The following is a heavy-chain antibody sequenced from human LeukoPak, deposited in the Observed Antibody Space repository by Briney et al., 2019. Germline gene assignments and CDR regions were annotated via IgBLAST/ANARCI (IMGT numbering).Heavy chain of an antibody. CDR2: IYTSGST. V-gene: IGHV4-4*08. J-gene: IGHJ4*02. CDR1: GGSISSYY. Sequence: SETLSLTCTVSGGSISSYYWSWIRQPPGKGLEWIGRIYTSGSTNYNPSLKSRVTISVDTSKNQFSLKLSSVTAADTAVYYCARLHCSGGSCYLDYWGQGTLVTVSS. D-gene: IGHD2-15*01. CDR3: ARLHCSGGSCYLDY.